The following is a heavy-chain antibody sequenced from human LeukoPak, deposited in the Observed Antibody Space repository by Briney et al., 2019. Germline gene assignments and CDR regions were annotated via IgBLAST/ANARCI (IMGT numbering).Heavy chain of an antibody. D-gene: IGHD3-16*01. V-gene: IGHV3-23*01. CDR3: ARDLADIGAPSVVWGAFDI. CDR1: GFTFSSYA. Sequence: GGSLRLSCAASGFTFSSYAMSWVRQAPGKGLEWVSFISPSGDRTSNADSVEGRFTISRDNTRNTLYLQMNSLRDEDTAVYYCARDLADIGAPSVVWGAFDIWGQGTMVTVSS. CDR2: ISPSGDRT. J-gene: IGHJ3*02.